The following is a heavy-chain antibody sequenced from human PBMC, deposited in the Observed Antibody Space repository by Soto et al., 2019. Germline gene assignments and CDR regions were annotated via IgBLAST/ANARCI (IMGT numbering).Heavy chain of an antibody. J-gene: IGHJ6*02. CDR1: SASISSSSYT. Sequence: SETLSLTCTVSSASISSSSYTWGWIRQPPGKGLEWIGSIYYSGTTYYNTSLNSRVTVSVDTSKDQFSLKVTSVTAADTAVYYCARLHGYCISSSCHGHYAMDVWGQGTTVTVS. CDR3: ARLHGYCISSSCHGHYAMDV. V-gene: IGHV4-39*01. D-gene: IGHD2-2*01. CDR2: IYYSGTT.